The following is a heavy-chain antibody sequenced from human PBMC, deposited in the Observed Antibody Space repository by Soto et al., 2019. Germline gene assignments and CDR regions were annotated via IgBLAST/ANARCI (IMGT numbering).Heavy chain of an antibody. Sequence: EVQLLESGGGLVQPGGSLRLSCAASGFTFSSYAMSWVRQAPGKGLEWVSAISGSGGSTYYADSVKGRFTISRDKSKNTLYLQMNSLRAEDTAVYYCAKDGGTRGAVAGPVTYWGQGTLVTVSS. CDR3: AKDGGTRGAVAGPVTY. J-gene: IGHJ4*02. CDR2: ISGSGGST. D-gene: IGHD6-19*01. V-gene: IGHV3-23*01. CDR1: GFTFSSYA.